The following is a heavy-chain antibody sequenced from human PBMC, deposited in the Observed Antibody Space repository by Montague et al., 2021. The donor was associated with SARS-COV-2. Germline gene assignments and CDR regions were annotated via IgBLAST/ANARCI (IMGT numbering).Heavy chain of an antibody. D-gene: IGHD6-13*01. Sequence: SDTLSLTCTVSGDSISYFYWSWIWQPAGKGLEWAGRVSASGSTNHNSSLNSRVTMSVDTSKKQLPLRLSPLTAADTAVYYCARDVVAAPGTFDYWGQGTLVTVSS. CDR1: GDSISYFY. CDR2: VSASGST. J-gene: IGHJ4*02. CDR3: ARDVVAAPGTFDY. V-gene: IGHV4-4*07.